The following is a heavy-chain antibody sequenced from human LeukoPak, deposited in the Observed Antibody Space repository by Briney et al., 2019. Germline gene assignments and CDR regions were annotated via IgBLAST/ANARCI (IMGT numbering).Heavy chain of an antibody. D-gene: IGHD2-2*01. J-gene: IGHJ2*01. CDR3: ARGIPRHWYFDL. CDR1: GGSFSGYY. V-gene: IGHV4-34*01. Sequence: PSATLSPTQAVDGGSFSGYYWRWIRQPPGEGLGWIVVINHSGSTNYNPSLKSRVTISVDTSNNQFSLKLSSVTAADTAVYYCARGIPRHWYFDLWGRGTLVTVSS. CDR2: INHSGST.